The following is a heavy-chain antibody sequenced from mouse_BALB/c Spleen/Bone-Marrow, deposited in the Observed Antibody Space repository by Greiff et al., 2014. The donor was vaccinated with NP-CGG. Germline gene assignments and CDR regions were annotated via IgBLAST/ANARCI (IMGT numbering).Heavy chain of an antibody. CDR2: ISGGSTYT. CDR3: ARDRGVQGYAMDY. Sequence: EVQVVESGGGLVKPGGSLKLSCAASGFTFSDYYMYWVRQTPEKRLEWVATISGGSTYTYYPDSVKGRFTISRDNAKNNLYLQMSSLKSEDTALYYCARDRGVQGYAMDYWGQGTSVTVSS. V-gene: IGHV5-4*02. J-gene: IGHJ4*01. CDR1: GFTFSDYY. D-gene: IGHD2-14*01.